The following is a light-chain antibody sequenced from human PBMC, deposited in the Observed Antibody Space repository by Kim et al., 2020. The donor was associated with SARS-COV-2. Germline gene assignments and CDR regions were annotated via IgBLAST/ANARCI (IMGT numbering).Light chain of an antibody. CDR2: AAS. CDR1: PSIRSY. CDR3: QQSYSTLT. Sequence: DIQMTQSPSSLSASVGDRVTITCRASPSIRSYLNWYQQKPGKAPKLLTYAASSLQSGVPSRFSGSGAGTDFTLTISSLQPEDLANYYWQQSYSTLTFGGGTKVDIK. V-gene: IGKV1-39*01. J-gene: IGKJ4*01.